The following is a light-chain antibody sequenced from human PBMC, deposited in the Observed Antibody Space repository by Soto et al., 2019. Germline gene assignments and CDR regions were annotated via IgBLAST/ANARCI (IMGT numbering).Light chain of an antibody. J-gene: IGLJ3*02. V-gene: IGLV1-40*01. CDR1: NSNLGAGYD. CDR3: QAYDYSLTAFV. CDR2: GNR. Sequence: QSVLTQPPAVSGAPGQGVAISCTGNNSNLGAGYDVHWYQQLPGAAPKLAIFGNRNRPSGVPERFSGSKSGTSASLAITGLQAEDEADYYCQAYDYSLTAFVFGGGTKVTVL.